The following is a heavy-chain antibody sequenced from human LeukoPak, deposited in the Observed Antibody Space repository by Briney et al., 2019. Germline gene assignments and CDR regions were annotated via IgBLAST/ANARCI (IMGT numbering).Heavy chain of an antibody. D-gene: IGHD2-2*01. V-gene: IGHV4-4*07. CDR2: IYTSGST. CDR1: GGSISSYY. CDR3: AGVGLGVVPAARGVY. Sequence: SETLSLTSTVSGGSISSYYWSWIRQPAGKGRGWIGRIYTSGSTDYNPSLKRRVTMSVDTSKNQFSLKLSSGTAADTAGYFCAGVGLGVVPAARGVYWGQGTLVNVSS. J-gene: IGHJ4*01.